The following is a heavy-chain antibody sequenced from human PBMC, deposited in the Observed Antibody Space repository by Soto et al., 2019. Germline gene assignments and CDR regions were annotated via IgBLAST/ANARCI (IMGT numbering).Heavy chain of an antibody. CDR2: ISAYNGNT. J-gene: IGHJ4*02. CDR3: ARSPYYYDSSGYYDY. V-gene: IGHV1-18*04. D-gene: IGHD3-22*01. CDR1: GYTFTSYG. Sequence: ASVKVSCMASGYTFTSYGISWVRQAPGQGLEWMGWISAYNGNTNYAQKLQGRVTMTTDTSTSTAYMELRSLRSDDTAVYYCARSPYYYDSSGYYDYWGQGTLVTVSS.